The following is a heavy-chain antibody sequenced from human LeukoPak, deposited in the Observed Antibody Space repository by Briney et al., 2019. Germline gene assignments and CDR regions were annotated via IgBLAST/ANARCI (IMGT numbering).Heavy chain of an antibody. D-gene: IGHD4-17*01. Sequence: ASVKVSCKASGYTFTSYSMNWVRQAPGKGLEWMGWINTNTGNPTYAQGFTGRFVFSLDTSVSTAYLQISSLKAEDTAVYYCARPPAPDYGDLYVFDYWGQGTLVTVSS. CDR2: INTNTGNP. CDR3: ARPPAPDYGDLYVFDY. V-gene: IGHV7-4-1*02. J-gene: IGHJ4*02. CDR1: GYTFTSYS.